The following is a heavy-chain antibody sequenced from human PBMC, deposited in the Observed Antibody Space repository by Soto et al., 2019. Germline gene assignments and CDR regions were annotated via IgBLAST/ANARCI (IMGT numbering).Heavy chain of an antibody. D-gene: IGHD3-16*01. J-gene: IGHJ6*02. CDR2: IGGSGGST. V-gene: IGHV3-23*01. CDR3: AKDDIDYDSPYLIGTMDV. Sequence: GGSLRLSCAASGFTFGSYAMSWVRQAPGKGLVCVSSIGGSGGSTYYADPVKGRLTISRDNVKNEVYLQMRSRRAEDTAVYYCAKDDIDYDSPYLIGTMDVWGQETTVTV. CDR1: GFTFGSYA.